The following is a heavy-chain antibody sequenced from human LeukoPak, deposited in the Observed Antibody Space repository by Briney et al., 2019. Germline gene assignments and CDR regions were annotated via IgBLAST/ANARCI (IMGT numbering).Heavy chain of an antibody. V-gene: IGHV3-53*01. CDR2: IYSGGST. J-gene: IGHJ4*02. CDR3: AGRDSSGYVFDY. Sequence: GGSLRLSCAASGFTFSSYGMHWVRQAPGKGLEWVSVIYSGGSTYYADSVKGRFTISRDNSKNTLYLQMNSLRAEDTAVYYCAGRDSSGYVFDYWGQGTLVTVSS. CDR1: GFTFSSYG. D-gene: IGHD3-22*01.